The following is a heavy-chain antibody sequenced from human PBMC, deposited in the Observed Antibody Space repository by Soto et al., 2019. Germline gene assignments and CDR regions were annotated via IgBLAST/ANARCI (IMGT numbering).Heavy chain of an antibody. CDR3: ARDRDCSGGSCYHVAYYFDY. Sequence: PGGSLRLSCAASGFTFSSYWMSWVRQAPGKGLEWVANIKQDGSEKYYVDSVKGRFTISRDNAKNSLYLQMNSPRAEDTAVYYCARDRDCSGGSCYHVAYYFDYWGQGTLVTVSS. CDR2: IKQDGSEK. D-gene: IGHD2-15*01. J-gene: IGHJ4*02. CDR1: GFTFSSYW. V-gene: IGHV3-7*01.